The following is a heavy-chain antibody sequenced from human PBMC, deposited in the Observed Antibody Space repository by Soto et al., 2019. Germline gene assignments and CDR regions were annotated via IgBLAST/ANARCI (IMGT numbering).Heavy chain of an antibody. CDR2: ISAYNGNT. CDR3: ARDVRGHYSYYGMDV. CDR1: GYTFTSYG. Sequence: QVQLVQSGAEVKKPGASVKVSCKASGYTFTSYGISWVRQAPGQGLEWMGWISAYNGNTNYAQGLQGRVTMTTATSTGTLYMELRSLRSDDTAVYYCARDVRGHYSYYGMDVWGQGTTVTVSS. D-gene: IGHD5-12*01. V-gene: IGHV1-18*01. J-gene: IGHJ6*02.